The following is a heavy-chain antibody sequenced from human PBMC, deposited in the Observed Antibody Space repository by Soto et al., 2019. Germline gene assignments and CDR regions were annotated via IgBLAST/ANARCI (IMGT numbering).Heavy chain of an antibody. CDR3: ARSITMIVVVTYFDY. CDR2: ISGSGGST. V-gene: IGHV3-23*01. CDR1: GFTFSSYA. D-gene: IGHD3-22*01. Sequence: PGGSLRLSCAASGFTFSSYAMSWVRQAPGKGLEWVSAISGSGGSTYYADSMKGRFTISRDNSKNTLYLQMNSLRAEDTAVYYCARSITMIVVVTYFDYWGQGTLVTVSS. J-gene: IGHJ4*02.